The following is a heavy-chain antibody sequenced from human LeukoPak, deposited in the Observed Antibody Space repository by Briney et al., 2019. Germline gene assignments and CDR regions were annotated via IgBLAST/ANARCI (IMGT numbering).Heavy chain of an antibody. Sequence: ASVKVSCKASGYTFTNYDINWVRQATGQGLEWMGWMNPNSGSTGYGQKFQGRVTITRNTSISTAYMELSSLRSEDTAVYYCAKERFTYSRGSYFDYWGQGTLVTVSS. CDR3: AKERFTYSRGSYFDY. CDR1: GYTFTNYD. V-gene: IGHV1-8*03. J-gene: IGHJ4*02. D-gene: IGHD3-22*01. CDR2: MNPNSGST.